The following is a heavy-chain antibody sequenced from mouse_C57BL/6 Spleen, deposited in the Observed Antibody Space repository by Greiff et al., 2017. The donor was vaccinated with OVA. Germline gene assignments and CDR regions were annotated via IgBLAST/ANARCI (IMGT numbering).Heavy chain of an antibody. Sequence: QVQLQQPGAELVRPGSSVKLSCKASGYTFTSYWMDWVKQRPGQGLEWIGNIYPSDSETHYNQKFKDKATLTVDKSSSTAYMQLSSLTSEDSAVYYCARGTYYGSSIGFAYWGQGTLVTVSA. V-gene: IGHV1-61*01. CDR3: ARGTYYGSSIGFAY. D-gene: IGHD1-1*01. J-gene: IGHJ3*01. CDR1: GYTFTSYW. CDR2: IYPSDSET.